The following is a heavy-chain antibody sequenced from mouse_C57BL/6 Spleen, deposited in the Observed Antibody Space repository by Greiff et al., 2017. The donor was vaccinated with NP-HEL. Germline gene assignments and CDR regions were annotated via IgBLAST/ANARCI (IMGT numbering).Heavy chain of an antibody. CDR2: IDPSDSYT. J-gene: IGHJ4*01. V-gene: IGHV1-69*01. CDR1: GYTFTSYW. Sequence: QVHVKQPGAELVMPGASVKLSCKASGYTFTSYWMHWVKQRPGQGLEWIGEIDPSDSYTNYNQKFKGKSTLTVDKSSSTAYMQLSSLTSEDSAVYYCARGGLLRGAMDYWGQGTSVTVSS. CDR3: ARGGLLRGAMDY. D-gene: IGHD2-3*01.